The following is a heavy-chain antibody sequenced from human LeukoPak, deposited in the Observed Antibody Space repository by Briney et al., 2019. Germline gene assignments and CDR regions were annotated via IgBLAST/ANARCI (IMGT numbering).Heavy chain of an antibody. Sequence: SETLSLTCTVSGYLINSIYYWGWIRPPPGKGLEWIATISHSGSTYYNPSLKSRVTISVETSKNQFSLKLSSVTAADTAVYYCARINTIMATFDYWGRGTLVTVS. CDR2: ISHSGST. J-gene: IGHJ4*02. CDR3: ARINTIMATFDY. V-gene: IGHV4-38-2*02. D-gene: IGHD5-24*01. CDR1: GYLINSIYY.